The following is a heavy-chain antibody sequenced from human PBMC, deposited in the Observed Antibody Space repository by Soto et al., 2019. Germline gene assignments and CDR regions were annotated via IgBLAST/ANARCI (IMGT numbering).Heavy chain of an antibody. D-gene: IGHD1-7*01. CDR2: ISGSGGST. V-gene: IGHV3-23*01. CDR1: GFTFSSYA. J-gene: IGHJ4*02. CDR3: AKGRPGGNYVSGSSY. Sequence: GALRLSCAASGFTFSSYAMSWVRQAPGKGLEWVSAISGSGGSTYYADSVKGRFTISRDNSKNTLYLQMNSLRAEDTAVYYCAKGRPGGNYVSGSSYWGQGTLVTVSS.